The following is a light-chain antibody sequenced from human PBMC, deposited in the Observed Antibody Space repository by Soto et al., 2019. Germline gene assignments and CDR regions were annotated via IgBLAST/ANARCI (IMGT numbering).Light chain of an antibody. Sequence: QSALTQPASVSGSPGQSINISCTGTSSDGGGYNYVSWYQQHPGKAPKLMIYDVSNRPSGVSNRFSGSKSGNTASLTISGLQAEDEADYYCSSYTSSSTRVVFGGGTKLTVL. V-gene: IGLV2-14*01. CDR2: DVS. CDR3: SSYTSSSTRVV. J-gene: IGLJ2*01. CDR1: SSDGGGYNY.